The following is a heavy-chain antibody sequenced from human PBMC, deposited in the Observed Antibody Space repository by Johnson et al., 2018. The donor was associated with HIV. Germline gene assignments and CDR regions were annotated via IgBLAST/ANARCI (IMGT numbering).Heavy chain of an antibody. V-gene: IGHV3-30*02. CDR2: LRYDGDIT. Sequence: QMQLVESGGGVVQPGGSLRLSCAASGFTFSNYGMHWVHQAPGKGLEWVAFLRYDGDITYYIDSVKGRFTISRDNSKNTLYLQMNSLRTEDTAMYYCAKGQSSGYPKDAFDIWGRGTIVIVSS. CDR1: GFTFSNYG. D-gene: IGHD3-22*01. CDR3: AKGQSSGYPKDAFDI. J-gene: IGHJ3*02.